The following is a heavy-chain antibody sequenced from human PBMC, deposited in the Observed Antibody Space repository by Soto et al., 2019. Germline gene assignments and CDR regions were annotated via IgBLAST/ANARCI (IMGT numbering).Heavy chain of an antibody. V-gene: IGHV5-10-1*01. CDR2: IDPSDSYT. J-gene: IGHJ4*02. CDR1: GYSFTSYW. D-gene: IGHD5-18*01. CDR3: ASHHTAMVTNDY. Sequence: PGESLKISCKGSGYSFTSYWISWVRQMPGKGLEWMGRIDPSDSYTNYSPSFQGHVTISADKSISTAYLQWSSLKASDTAMYYCASHHTAMVTNDYWGQGTLVTVSS.